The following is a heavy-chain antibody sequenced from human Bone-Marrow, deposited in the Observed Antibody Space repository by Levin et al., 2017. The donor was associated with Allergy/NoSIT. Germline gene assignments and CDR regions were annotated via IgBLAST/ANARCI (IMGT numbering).Heavy chain of an antibody. CDR3: ARDMNDYGGNSVPDY. D-gene: IGHD4-23*01. J-gene: IGHJ4*02. CDR1: GYTFTGYY. CDR2: INPNSGGT. Sequence: GESLKISCKASGYTFTGYYMHWVRQAPGQGLEWMGRINPNSGGTNYAQKFQGRVTMTRDTSISTAYMELSRLRSDDTAVYYCARDMNDYGGNSVPDYWGQGTLVTVSS. V-gene: IGHV1-2*06.